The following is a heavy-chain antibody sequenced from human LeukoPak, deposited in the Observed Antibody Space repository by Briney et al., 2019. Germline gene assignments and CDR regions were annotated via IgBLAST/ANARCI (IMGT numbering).Heavy chain of an antibody. CDR2: INPNSGGT. V-gene: IGHV1-2*02. J-gene: IGHJ4*02. Sequence: ASVKVSCKASGYTFTGYYMHWVRQAPGQGLEWMGWINPNSGGTNYAQKFQGRVTMTRDTSTSTVYMELSSLRSEDTAVYYCARALDTAMFRWGQGTLVTVSS. CDR1: GYTFTGYY. D-gene: IGHD5-18*01. CDR3: ARALDTAMFR.